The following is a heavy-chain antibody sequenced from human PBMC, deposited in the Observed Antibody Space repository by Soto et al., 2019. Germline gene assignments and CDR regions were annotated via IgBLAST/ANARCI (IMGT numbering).Heavy chain of an antibody. J-gene: IGHJ6*02. CDR2: IYWDDDK. CDR3: IQSRCGGDCLQSYASHYYYGMDV. Sequence: FGPTLVNPTQTLTLTCTFSGFSLSTSGVGVGWIRQPPGKALEWLALIYWDDDKRYSPSLRSRLTINKDTSKNQVVLTMTNMDPVDTATYYCIQSRCGGDCLQSYASHYYYGMDVWGQGTTVTV. D-gene: IGHD2-21*02. V-gene: IGHV2-5*02. CDR1: GFSLSTSGVG.